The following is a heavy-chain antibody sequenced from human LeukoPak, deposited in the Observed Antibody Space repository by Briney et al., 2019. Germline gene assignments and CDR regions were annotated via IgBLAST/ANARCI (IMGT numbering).Heavy chain of an antibody. V-gene: IGHV4-34*01. CDR3: ARPGQLGSLYYGLDV. CDR2: INHSGST. Sequence: SETLSLTCAVYGGSFSDHYWNWIRQPPGKGLEWIGEINHSGSTNYNPSLKSRVTMPVDTSKKQFSLKLSSMTAADTAVYYCARPGQLGSLYYGLDVWGQGTTVIVSS. J-gene: IGHJ6*02. D-gene: IGHD7-27*01. CDR1: GGSFSDHY.